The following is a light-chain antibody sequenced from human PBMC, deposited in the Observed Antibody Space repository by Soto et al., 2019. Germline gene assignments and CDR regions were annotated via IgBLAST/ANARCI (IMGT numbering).Light chain of an antibody. CDR3: QQYNYFWA. CDR2: DAS. Sequence: DIPMTQSPSTLSASVGDRVTITCRASQSISSWLAWYQQKPGKAPKLLIYDASNLESGVPSRFSGGGSGTEFSLNISSLQPDDFATYYCQQYNYFWAFGQGTRVEIK. V-gene: IGKV1-5*01. CDR1: QSISSW. J-gene: IGKJ1*01.